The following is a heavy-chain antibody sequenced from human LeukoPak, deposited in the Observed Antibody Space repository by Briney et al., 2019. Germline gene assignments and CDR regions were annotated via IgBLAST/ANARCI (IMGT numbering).Heavy chain of an antibody. V-gene: IGHV3-66*01. CDR3: AKDIAAAGILNS. Sequence: GGSLRLSCAASGFTVSSAFMSWVRQPPGKGLEWVSLIYSGGATYYADSVKGRFTISRDSSNNTLYLQMNSLRGEDTAVYYCAKDIAAAGILNSWGQGTLVTVSS. D-gene: IGHD6-13*01. CDR1: GFTVSSAF. CDR2: IYSGGAT. J-gene: IGHJ5*02.